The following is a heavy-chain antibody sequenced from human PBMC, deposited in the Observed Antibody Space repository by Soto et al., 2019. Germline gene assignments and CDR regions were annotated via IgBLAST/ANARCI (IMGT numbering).Heavy chain of an antibody. D-gene: IGHD1-26*01. J-gene: IGHJ4*02. CDR3: ARGVTAGVDY. Sequence: QVQLVQSGAEARVPGASVKVSCKASGYSFTGLDINWVRQTTGQGLEWMGWMEPSSGRTGYAQKFQGRATMTRDTSINTAYMELSSLTSDDTALYYCARGVTAGVDYWGQGTLVTVCS. CDR1: GYSFTGLD. CDR2: MEPSSGRT. V-gene: IGHV1-8*01.